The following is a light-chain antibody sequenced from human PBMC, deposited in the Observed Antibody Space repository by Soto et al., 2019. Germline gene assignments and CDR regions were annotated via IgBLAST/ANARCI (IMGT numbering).Light chain of an antibody. V-gene: IGKV3-15*01. CDR2: YAS. CDR3: QQYNNWPPSWT. Sequence: EIVMTQSPAALSVSPGERATLSCRASQSISTNLAWYQQKPGQAPRLLIYYASTRVTGIPARFSGSGSGTEFTLTISSQQSEDFAVYYCQQYNNWPPSWTFGQGTKLEIK. CDR1: QSISTN. J-gene: IGKJ1*01.